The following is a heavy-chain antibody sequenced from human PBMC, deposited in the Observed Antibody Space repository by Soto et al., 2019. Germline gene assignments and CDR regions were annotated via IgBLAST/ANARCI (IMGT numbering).Heavy chain of an antibody. D-gene: IGHD2-2*01. CDR3: ARLGCSSTSCYSGAPLYYYGMDV. Sequence: ASVKVSCKASGGTFSSYAISWVRQAPGQGLEWMGGIIPIFGTANYAQKFQGRVTITADESTSTAYMELSSLRSEDTAVYYCARLGCSSTSCYSGAPLYYYGMDVWGQGTTVTVSS. CDR2: IIPIFGTA. J-gene: IGHJ6*02. CDR1: GGTFSSYA. V-gene: IGHV1-69*13.